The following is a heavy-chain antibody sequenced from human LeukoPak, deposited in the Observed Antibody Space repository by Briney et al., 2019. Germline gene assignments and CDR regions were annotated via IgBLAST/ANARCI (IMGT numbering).Heavy chain of an antibody. V-gene: IGHV3-23*01. CDR2: ISGSGGST. CDR3: AKFDWSTKFDP. D-gene: IGHD3-9*01. CDR1: GFTFSSYA. J-gene: IGHJ5*02. Sequence: GGSLRLSCAASGFTFSSYAMSWVRQAPGKGLEWVSAISGSGGSTYCADSGKGRFTISRDNSKNTLYLQMNSLRAEDTAVYYCAKFDWSTKFDPWGQGTLVTVSS.